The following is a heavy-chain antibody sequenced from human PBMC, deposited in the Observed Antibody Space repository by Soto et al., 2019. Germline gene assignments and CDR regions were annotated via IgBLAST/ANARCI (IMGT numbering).Heavy chain of an antibody. D-gene: IGHD5-18*01. CDR3: ARCIQGDYYYGMDV. V-gene: IGHV1-2*04. J-gene: IGHJ6*02. CDR2: INPNSGGT. Sequence: ASVKVSCKASGYTFTGYYMHWVRQAPGQGLEWMGWINPNSGGTNYAQKFQGWVTMTRDTSISTAYMELTNLRSDDTAVYYYARCIQGDYYYGMDVWGQGTTVTVSS. CDR1: GYTFTGYY.